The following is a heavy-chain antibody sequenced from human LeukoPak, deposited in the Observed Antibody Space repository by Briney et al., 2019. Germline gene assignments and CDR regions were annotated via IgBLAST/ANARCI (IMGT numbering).Heavy chain of an antibody. V-gene: IGHV3-7*03. CDR1: GSTFGDTW. J-gene: IGHJ4*02. CDR3: ATSYDMGWLIGY. D-gene: IGHD3/OR15-3a*01. CDR2: IKQDGSEK. Sequence: GGSLRLSCAASGSTFGDTWMNWVRQVPGQGLEWVANIKQDGSEKFYVASVKGRFTISRDNGKSSLYLQMNSLRAEDTALYYCATSYDMGWLIGYWGQGTLVTVSS.